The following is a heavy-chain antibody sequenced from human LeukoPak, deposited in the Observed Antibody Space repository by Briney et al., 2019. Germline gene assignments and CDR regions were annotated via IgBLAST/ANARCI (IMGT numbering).Heavy chain of an antibody. D-gene: IGHD3-3*01. J-gene: IGHJ5*02. Sequence: GGSLSLSCAASGFTFSSYAMSWVRQAPGKGLEWVSAISGSGGSTYYADSVKGRFTISRDNSKNTLYLQMNSLRAEDTAVYYCAKDRVYYDFWSGYSGGNWFDPWGQGTLVTVSS. V-gene: IGHV3-23*01. CDR2: ISGSGGST. CDR1: GFTFSSYA. CDR3: AKDRVYYDFWSGYSGGNWFDP.